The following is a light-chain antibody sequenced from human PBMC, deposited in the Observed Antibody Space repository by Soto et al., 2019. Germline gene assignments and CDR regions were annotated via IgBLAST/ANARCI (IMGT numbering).Light chain of an antibody. CDR3: HQRYNWPRVT. CDR2: DVS. V-gene: IGKV3-11*01. Sequence: EIVLTQSPATMSLSPGERVPLSCRASQSVSKSFAWYQQQPGQPPRLLIYDVSNRATGIPARFSGSGSGTDFTLTITSLEPEDFAVYFCHQRYNWPRVTFGQGTRLEIK. CDR1: QSVSKS. J-gene: IGKJ5*01.